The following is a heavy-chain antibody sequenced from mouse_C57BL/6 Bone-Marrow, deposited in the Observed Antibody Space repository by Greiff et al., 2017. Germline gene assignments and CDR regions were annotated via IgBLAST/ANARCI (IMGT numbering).Heavy chain of an antibody. CDR2: IDPSDSET. J-gene: IGHJ2*01. Sequence: QVHVKQSGAELVRPGSSVKLSCKASGYTFTSYWMHWVKQRPIQGLEWIGNIDPSDSETHYNQKFKDKATLTVDKSSSTAYMQLSSLTSEDSAVYYCARLIYYYGSSYGDYWGQGTTLTVSS. CDR1: GYTFTSYW. V-gene: IGHV1-52*01. D-gene: IGHD1-1*01. CDR3: ARLIYYYGSSYGDY.